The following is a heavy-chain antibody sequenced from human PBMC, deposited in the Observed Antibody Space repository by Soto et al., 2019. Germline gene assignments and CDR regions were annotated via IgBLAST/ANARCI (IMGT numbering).Heavy chain of an antibody. CDR2: ISRGGSAK. Sequence: QVQLVEFGGGLVKPGGSLRLSCAASGFTFSDYDMSWIRQAPGEGLEWVSYISRGGSAKYYADSVKGRFTISRDNSKNSLHLQMNSLRAEDTAVFYCARDSRFGSSSGGGMDYWGQGTLVSVSS. V-gene: IGHV3-11*01. CDR1: GFTFSDYD. D-gene: IGHD6-6*01. J-gene: IGHJ4*02. CDR3: ARDSRFGSSSGGGMDY.